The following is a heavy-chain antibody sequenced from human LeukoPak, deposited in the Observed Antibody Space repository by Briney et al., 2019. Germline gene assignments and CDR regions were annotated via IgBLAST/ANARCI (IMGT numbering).Heavy chain of an antibody. Sequence: SETLSLTCTVSGVSISSYYWSWIRQPPGKGLEWIGYIYYSGSTNYNPSLKSRATISVDTSKNQFSLKLSSVTAADTAVYYCARDGSKYFDYWGQGTLVTVSS. J-gene: IGHJ4*02. D-gene: IGHD5-12*01. CDR2: IYYSGST. CDR1: GVSISSYY. CDR3: ARDGSKYFDY. V-gene: IGHV4-59*01.